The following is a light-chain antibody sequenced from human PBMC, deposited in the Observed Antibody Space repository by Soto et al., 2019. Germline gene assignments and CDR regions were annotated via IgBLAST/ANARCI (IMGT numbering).Light chain of an antibody. J-gene: IGKJ3*01. CDR2: DAS. CDR1: QTVGIS. Sequence: LTQSPASLSLSPGETATVSCRASQTVGISLAWYQHKPGQPPRRRIYDASKRATGIPARFGGSGSGTDFTLTISSLEPEDFAVYYCQQRTNWLFTFGPGTKVDIK. V-gene: IGKV3-11*01. CDR3: QQRTNWLFT.